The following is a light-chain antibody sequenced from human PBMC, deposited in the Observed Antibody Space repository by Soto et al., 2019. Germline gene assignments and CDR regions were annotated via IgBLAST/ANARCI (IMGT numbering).Light chain of an antibody. Sequence: EIVLTQSPGTLSLSPGETATLSCRASQSVSSSYLAGYQQKPGQAPRLLIFGASSRATGIPDRFSGSGSGTDFTLTISRLEAEDFAVYYCQHYGSSPLTFGPGTKVDIK. J-gene: IGKJ3*01. CDR3: QHYGSSPLT. V-gene: IGKV3-20*01. CDR1: QSVSSSY. CDR2: GAS.